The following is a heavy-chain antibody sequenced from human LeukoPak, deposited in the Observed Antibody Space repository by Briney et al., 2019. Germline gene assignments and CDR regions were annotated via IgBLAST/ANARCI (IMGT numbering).Heavy chain of an antibody. CDR3: ARAGYSSGTPGFDP. CDR2: IWYDGSNK. CDR1: GFTFSSYG. D-gene: IGHD6-19*01. V-gene: IGHV3-33*01. J-gene: IGHJ5*02. Sequence: PGGSLRLSCAASGFTFSSYGMHWVRQAPGKGLEWVATIWYDGSNKNYADSVRGRFTISRDNSKNTLFLQMNSLRAEDTAVYYCARAGYSSGTPGFDPWGQGTLVTVSS.